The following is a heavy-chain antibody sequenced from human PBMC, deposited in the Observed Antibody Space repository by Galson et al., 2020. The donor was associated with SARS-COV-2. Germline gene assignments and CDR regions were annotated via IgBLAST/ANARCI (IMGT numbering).Heavy chain of an antibody. CDR3: ARDLVGPSMSALDI. J-gene: IGHJ3*02. CDR1: GYTFTTYT. CDR2: ISAGNGIT. V-gene: IGHV1-3*01. D-gene: IGHD1-26*01. Sequence: ASVKVSCKASGYTFTTYTMHWVRQATGQRLEWMGGISAGNGITKYSQKFQGSITITRDTSASTAYMELSSLRSEDTAVYYCARDLVGPSMSALDIWGQGTLVTVS.